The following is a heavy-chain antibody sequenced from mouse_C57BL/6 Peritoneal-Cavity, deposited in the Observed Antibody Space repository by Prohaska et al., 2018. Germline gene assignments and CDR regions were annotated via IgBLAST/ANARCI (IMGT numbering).Heavy chain of an antibody. D-gene: IGHD1-1*01. J-gene: IGHJ2*01. V-gene: IGHV1-64*01. CDR1: GYTFTISW. Sequence: GAELVKPGASVKFSCKSSGYTFTISWMHWVKQRPGQGLEWIGMIHPNSGSTNCNEKFKSKATLTVDKSSSTAYMQLSSLTSEDSAVYYCAPITTVGRDYWGQGTTLTVSS. CDR2: IHPNSGST. CDR3: APITTVGRDY.